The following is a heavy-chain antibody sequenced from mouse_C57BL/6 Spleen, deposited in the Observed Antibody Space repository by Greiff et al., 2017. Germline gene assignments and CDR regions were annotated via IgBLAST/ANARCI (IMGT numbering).Heavy chain of an antibody. J-gene: IGHJ2*01. Sequence: EVKLQESGEGLVKPGGSLKLSCAASGFTFSSYAMSWVRQTPETRLEWVAYISSGGDYIYYADPVKGRFTISRDNARNTLYLQMSSLKSEDTAMYYCTRELGPFDYWGQGTTLTVSS. CDR1: GFTFSSYA. D-gene: IGHD4-1*01. V-gene: IGHV5-9-1*02. CDR2: ISSGGDYI. CDR3: TRELGPFDY.